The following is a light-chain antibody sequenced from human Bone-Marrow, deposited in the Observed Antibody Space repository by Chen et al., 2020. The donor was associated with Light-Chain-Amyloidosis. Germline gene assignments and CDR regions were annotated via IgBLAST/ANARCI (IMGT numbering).Light chain of an antibody. CDR2: DAT. Sequence: EVVLSQSPAILSLSPGERATLPCRASQSVGAYLAWYQHKPGLAPRLLIYDATDRATGIPARFSGSGSGTDFTLTISSLEPEDFATYFCQQRSSWPPTFGLGTKLEIK. CDR3: QQRSSWPPT. V-gene: IGKV3-11*01. J-gene: IGKJ2*01. CDR1: QSVGAY.